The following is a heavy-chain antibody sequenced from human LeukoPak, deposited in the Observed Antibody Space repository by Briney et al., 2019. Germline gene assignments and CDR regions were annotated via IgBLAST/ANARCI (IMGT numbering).Heavy chain of an antibody. CDR1: GDSISNNNYY. J-gene: IGHJ3*02. Sequence: SETLSLTCTVSGDSISNNNYYWGWIRQPPGEGLEWIGNIYYSGSTYYNPSLKSRVTISVDTSKNQFSLKLSSVTAADTAVYYCARRDTSRAFDIWGQGTMVTVSS. CDR2: IYYSGST. CDR3: ARRDTSRAFDI. D-gene: IGHD1-26*01. V-gene: IGHV4-39*01.